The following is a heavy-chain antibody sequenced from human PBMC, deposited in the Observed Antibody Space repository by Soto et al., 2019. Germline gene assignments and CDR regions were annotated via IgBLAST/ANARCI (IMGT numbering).Heavy chain of an antibody. D-gene: IGHD5-12*01. Sequence: QVQLQESGPGLVKPSGTLSLTCAVSGGSISSSNWWSWVRQPPGKGLEWIGEIYQSGGTNYDPSLTSRVTISVDKSNNQFSLKLTSVTAADTAVYYCARARGYDHGGLDYWGQGTLVTVSS. CDR3: ARARGYDHGGLDY. CDR1: GGSISSSNW. J-gene: IGHJ4*02. V-gene: IGHV4-4*02. CDR2: IYQSGGT.